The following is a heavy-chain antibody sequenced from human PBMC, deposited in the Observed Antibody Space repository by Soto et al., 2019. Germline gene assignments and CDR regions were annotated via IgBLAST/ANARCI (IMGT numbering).Heavy chain of an antibody. CDR2: IYHSGST. D-gene: IGHD5-12*01. CDR3: ARAPPLYSIVATAKEVYYYYGMDV. CDR1: GGSISSSNW. J-gene: IGHJ6*02. Sequence: PSETLSLTCAVSGGSISSSNWWSWVRQPPGKGLEWIGEIYHSGSTNYNPSLKGRVTISVDKSKNQFSLKLSSVTAADTAVYYCARAPPLYSIVATAKEVYYYYGMDVWGQGTTVTVSS. V-gene: IGHV4-4*02.